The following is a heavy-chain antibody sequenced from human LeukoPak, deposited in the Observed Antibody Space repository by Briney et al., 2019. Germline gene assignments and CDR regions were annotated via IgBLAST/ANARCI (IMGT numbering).Heavy chain of an antibody. Sequence: GGTLRLSCAASGFTFSSYGMSWVRQAPGKGLEWVSGISGSGDSIYYADSVKGRFTVSRDNSNNRLYLQMSGLTAADTAVYYCAKDRSIGTYYTFDHWGQGTLVTVSS. V-gene: IGHV3-23*01. CDR2: ISGSGDSI. J-gene: IGHJ4*02. D-gene: IGHD1-26*01. CDR1: GFTFSSYG. CDR3: AKDRSIGTYYTFDH.